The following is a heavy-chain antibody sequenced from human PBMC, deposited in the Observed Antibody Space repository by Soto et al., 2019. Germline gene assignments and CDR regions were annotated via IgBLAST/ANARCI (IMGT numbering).Heavy chain of an antibody. CDR1: GGSISSYY. Sequence: SETLSLTCTVSGGSISSYYWSWIRQPPGKGLEWIGYIYYSGSTNYNPSLKSRVTISVDTSKNQFSLKLSSVTAADAAVYYCARVLKAAAASYNWFDPWGQGTLVTVSS. CDR2: IYYSGST. V-gene: IGHV4-59*01. J-gene: IGHJ5*02. CDR3: ARVLKAAAASYNWFDP. D-gene: IGHD6-13*01.